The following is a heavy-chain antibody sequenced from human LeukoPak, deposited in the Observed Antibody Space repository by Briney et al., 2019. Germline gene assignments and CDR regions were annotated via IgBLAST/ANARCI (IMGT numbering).Heavy chain of an antibody. Sequence: SVKVSCKASGGTFSSYAISWVRQAPGQGLEWMGGIIPIFGTANYAQKCQGRVTITADEPTSTAYMELSSLRSEDTAVYYCARGYCSGGSCYWGNWFDPWGQGTLVTVSS. CDR1: GGTFSSYA. CDR2: IIPIFGTA. J-gene: IGHJ5*02. D-gene: IGHD2-15*01. V-gene: IGHV1-69*13. CDR3: ARGYCSGGSCYWGNWFDP.